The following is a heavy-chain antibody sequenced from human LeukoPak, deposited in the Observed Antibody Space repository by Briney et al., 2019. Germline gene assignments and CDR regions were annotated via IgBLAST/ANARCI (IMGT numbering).Heavy chain of an antibody. CDR2: IYYSGST. V-gene: IGHV4-39*01. CDR3: ARHYWSRWLLSSVGEDY. D-gene: IGHD2-21*02. Sequence: SETLSLTCTVSGGSISSSSYYWGWIRQPPGKGLEWIGSIYYSGSTYYNPSLKSRVTISVDTSKNQFSLKLSSVTAADTAVYYCARHYWSRWLLSSVGEDYWGQGTLVTVSS. J-gene: IGHJ4*02. CDR1: GGSISSSSYY.